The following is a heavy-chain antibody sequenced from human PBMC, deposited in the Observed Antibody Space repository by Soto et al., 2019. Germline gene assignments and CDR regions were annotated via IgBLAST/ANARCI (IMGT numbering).Heavy chain of an antibody. D-gene: IGHD4-17*01. Sequence: SKTLSLTCTVSGGSISSPSYNWGWIRQPPGKGPEWIGSIFYGGTTHYNPSLKSRLAISVDTSKSQVSLNLTSVTAADTAVYYCATVASTHFDSWGQGALVTVSS. CDR1: GGSISSPSYN. CDR3: ATVASTHFDS. V-gene: IGHV4-39*01. J-gene: IGHJ4*02. CDR2: IFYGGTT.